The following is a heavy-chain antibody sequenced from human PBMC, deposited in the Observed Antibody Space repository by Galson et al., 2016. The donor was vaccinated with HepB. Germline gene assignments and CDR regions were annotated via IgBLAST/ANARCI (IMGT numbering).Heavy chain of an antibody. CDR3: ARHIAVAGDRGFDN. J-gene: IGHJ4*02. D-gene: IGHD6-19*01. V-gene: IGHV4-4*02. CDR1: GASVSSNW. Sequence: SETLSLTCAVSGASVSSNWWSWVRQPPGKGLDWIGETYHTGSTNFNPSLMSRVTISLDKSKNQLSLVLTSVTAADTAVYYCARHIAVAGDRGFDNWGQGALVTVSS. CDR2: TYHTGST.